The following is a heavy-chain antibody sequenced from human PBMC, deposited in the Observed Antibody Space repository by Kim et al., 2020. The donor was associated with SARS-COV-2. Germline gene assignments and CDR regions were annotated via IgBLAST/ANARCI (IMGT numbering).Heavy chain of an antibody. D-gene: IGHD5-12*01. V-gene: IGHV3-11*05. Sequence: ADSVKGRFTISRDNAKNSLYLQMNSLRAEDTAVYYCARAPRGIVATIFDYWGQGTLVTVSS. CDR3: ARAPRGIVATIFDY. J-gene: IGHJ4*02.